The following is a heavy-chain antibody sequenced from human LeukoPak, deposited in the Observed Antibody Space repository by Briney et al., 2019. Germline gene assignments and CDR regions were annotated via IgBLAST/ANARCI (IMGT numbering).Heavy chain of an antibody. Sequence: SETLSLTCTVSGGSISSYYWSWIRQPPGKGLEWIGSIYYSGSTYYNPSLKSRVTISVDTSKNQFSLKLNSVTAADTAVYYCARLQQQRGYWGQGTLVTVSS. CDR3: ARLQQQRGY. CDR1: GGSISSYY. J-gene: IGHJ4*02. V-gene: IGHV4-59*05. D-gene: IGHD6-13*01. CDR2: IYYSGST.